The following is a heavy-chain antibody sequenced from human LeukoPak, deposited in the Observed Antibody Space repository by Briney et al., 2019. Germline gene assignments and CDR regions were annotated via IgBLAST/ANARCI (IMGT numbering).Heavy chain of an antibody. J-gene: IGHJ6*02. D-gene: IGHD2-21*02. CDR1: GLTFSDYS. V-gene: IGHV3-11*01. Sequence: GGSLRLSCAASGLTFSDYSMNWIRHAPGKGLEWVSDISRSGTTMYYTDSVKGRFTISRDNAKNSLYLQMNSLRADETAVYYCARGNGGLQFYYYGLDVWGQGTTVTVSS. CDR2: ISRSGTTM. CDR3: ARGNGGLQFYYYGLDV.